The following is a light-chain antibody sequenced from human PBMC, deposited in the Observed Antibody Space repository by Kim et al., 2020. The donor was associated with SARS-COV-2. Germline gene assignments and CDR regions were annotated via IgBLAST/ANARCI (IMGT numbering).Light chain of an antibody. CDR2: KAS. CDR1: HSITTW. CDR3: QQYDLYPYT. V-gene: IGKV1-5*03. J-gene: IGKJ2*01. Sequence: SASVGYRVTITCRARHSITTWLAWFQQKPGKAPTLLIYKASNLQSGVPSRFSGTGSGTEFTLTISSLQPDDFATYYCQQYDLYPYTFGQGTKLEI.